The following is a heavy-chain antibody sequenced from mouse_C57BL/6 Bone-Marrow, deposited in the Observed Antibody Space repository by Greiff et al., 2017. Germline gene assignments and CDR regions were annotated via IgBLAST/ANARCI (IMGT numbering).Heavy chain of an antibody. J-gene: IGHJ3*01. V-gene: IGHV5-6*01. CDR1: GFTFSSYG. D-gene: IGHD2-4*01. Sequence: EVQVVESGGDLVKPGGSLKLSCAASGFTFSSYGMSWVRQPPDKRLAWVATISSGGSYTYYPDSVKVRFNISRDNAKNNLYLQMSSLKSEDTAMYYCAIMITTFAYWGQGTLVTVSA. CDR2: ISSGGSYT. CDR3: AIMITTFAY.